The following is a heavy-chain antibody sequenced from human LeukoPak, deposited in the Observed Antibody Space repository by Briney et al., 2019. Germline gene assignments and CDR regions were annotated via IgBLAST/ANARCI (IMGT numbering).Heavy chain of an antibody. CDR3: ARGIYGDYGEVDY. J-gene: IGHJ4*02. V-gene: IGHV4-34*01. CDR1: GGSFSGYY. Sequence: SETLSLTCAVSGGSFSGYYWSWIRQPPGKGLEWIGGINHSGSTNYNPSLKSRVTISVDTSKNQFSLKLSSVTAADTAVYYCARGIYGDYGEVDYWGQGTLVTVSS. D-gene: IGHD4-17*01. CDR2: INHSGST.